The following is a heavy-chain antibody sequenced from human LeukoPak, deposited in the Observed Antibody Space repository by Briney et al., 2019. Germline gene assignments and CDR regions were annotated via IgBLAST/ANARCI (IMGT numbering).Heavy chain of an antibody. D-gene: IGHD3-22*01. J-gene: IGHJ4*02. V-gene: IGHV3-23*01. CDR2: ISAGGGTI. Sequence: PRGSLRLSCAASAFTFSNHAMSWVRQTPGKGLEWVSGISAGGGTILYADSVKGRFTISRDNSKNTLFLHMNNLRVEDTAVYFCAYYDSSGYYYGRLRYWGQGTPVTVSS. CDR1: AFTFSNHA. CDR3: AYYDSSGYYYGRLRY.